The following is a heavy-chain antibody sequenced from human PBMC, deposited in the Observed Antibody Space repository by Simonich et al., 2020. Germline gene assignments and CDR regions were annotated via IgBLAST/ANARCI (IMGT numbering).Heavy chain of an antibody. CDR1: GYTFTGYY. J-gene: IGHJ3*02. V-gene: IGHV1-2*02. Sequence: QVQLVQSGAEVKKPGASVKVSCKASGYTFTGYYMHWVRQAPGQGLEWMGGINPNSGSTKYAQKFKGRVTRTRDTSISTAYMELSRLRSDDTAVYYCARNGLVGILKAFDIWGQGTMVTVSS. D-gene: IGHD2-21*01. CDR2: INPNSGST. CDR3: ARNGLVGILKAFDI.